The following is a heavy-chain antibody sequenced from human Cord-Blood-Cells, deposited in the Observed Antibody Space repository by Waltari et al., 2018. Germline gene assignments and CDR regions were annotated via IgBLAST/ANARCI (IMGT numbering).Heavy chain of an antibody. CDR2: IYHSGGT. CDR3: ARDRHNWNYYYYYGIDV. V-gene: IGHV4-38-2*02. Sequence: QVQLQESGPGLVKPSETLSLTCAVSGYSISSGYYWGWIRQPPGKGLEWIGGIYHSGGTYYNPSLKSRVTRAVDTSKNQFSLKLSSVTAADTAVYYCARDRHNWNYYYYYGIDVWGQGTTVTVSS. D-gene: IGHD1-7*01. J-gene: IGHJ6*02. CDR1: GYSISSGYY.